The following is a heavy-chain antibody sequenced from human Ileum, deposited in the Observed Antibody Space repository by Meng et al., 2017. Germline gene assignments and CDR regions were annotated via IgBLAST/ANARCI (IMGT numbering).Heavy chain of an antibody. CDR2: IRGRGSDT. D-gene: IGHD1-1*01. J-gene: IGHJ4*02. CDR1: GFTFSTYA. V-gene: IGHV3-23*01. CDR3: AKAALNTNSLFDY. Sequence: GESPMTSCAASGFTFSTYAMSWVRQGPGKGLEWVSGIRGRGSDTFYTDPVKGRFTISRDYSKNTRFLQMSSLRVEDPAVYYCAKAALNTNSLFDYWGQGTLVTVSS.